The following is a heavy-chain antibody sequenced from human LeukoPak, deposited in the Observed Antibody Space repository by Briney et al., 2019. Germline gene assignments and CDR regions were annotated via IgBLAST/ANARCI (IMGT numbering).Heavy chain of an antibody. J-gene: IGHJ4*02. Sequence: LAGGSLRLSCAASKFTFSNYGMHWVRQAPGKGLEWVAVISSDGSNKYYADSVKGRFTISRDNSKNTLYLQMNSLRAEDTAVYYCAKGNIAELPAAPYYWGQGTLVTVSS. CDR1: KFTFSNYG. V-gene: IGHV3-30*18. CDR3: AKGNIAELPAAPYY. D-gene: IGHD2-2*01. CDR2: ISSDGSNK.